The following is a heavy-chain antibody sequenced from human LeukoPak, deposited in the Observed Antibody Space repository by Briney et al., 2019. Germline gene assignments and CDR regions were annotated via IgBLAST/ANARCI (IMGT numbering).Heavy chain of an antibody. Sequence: SETLSLTCAVYGGSFSGYYWSWIRQPPGKGLEWVGEINHSGSTSYNPSLKSRVTISVDTSKNQFSLKLSSVTAADTAVYYCARRGSMTGPPPLWGQGTLVTVSS. J-gene: IGHJ4*02. D-gene: IGHD6-6*01. CDR1: GGSFSGYY. CDR2: INHSGST. CDR3: ARRGSMTGPPPL. V-gene: IGHV4-34*01.